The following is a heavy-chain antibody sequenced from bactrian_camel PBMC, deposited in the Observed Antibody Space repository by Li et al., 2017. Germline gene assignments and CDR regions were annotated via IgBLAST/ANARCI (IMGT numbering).Heavy chain of an antibody. CDR3: AAIAYGVRGGDWC. CDR2: ITSTGDTT. J-gene: IGHJ4*01. Sequence: QLVESGGGLVQPGGSLRVSCAATGFTFSSYWMYWVRQAPGKGLEWVSGITSTGDTTYYPYSLKGRFTISRDNAKNTVYLQMNSLKPEDTAIYYCAAIAYGVRGGDWCWGEGTQVTVS. V-gene: IGHV3S25*01. CDR1: GFTFSSYW. D-gene: IGHD1*01.